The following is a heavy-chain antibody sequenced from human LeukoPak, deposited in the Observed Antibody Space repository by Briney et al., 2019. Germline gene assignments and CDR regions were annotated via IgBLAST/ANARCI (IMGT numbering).Heavy chain of an antibody. Sequence: SGGSLRLSCAASGFTFSSYGMHWVRQAPGKGLEWVAVISYDGSNKYYADSVKGRFTISRDNSKNTLYLQMNSLRAEDTAVHYCAKVDYYDSRDPDYWGQGTLVTVSS. J-gene: IGHJ4*02. CDR3: AKVDYYDSRDPDY. CDR1: GFTFSSYG. D-gene: IGHD3-22*01. CDR2: ISYDGSNK. V-gene: IGHV3-30*18.